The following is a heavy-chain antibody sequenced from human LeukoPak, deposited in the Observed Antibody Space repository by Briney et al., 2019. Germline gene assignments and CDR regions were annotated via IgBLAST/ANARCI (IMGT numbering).Heavy chain of an antibody. V-gene: IGHV4-34*01. CDR3: ARGPTGTTSD. CDR2: INHSGST. D-gene: IGHD1-7*01. J-gene: IGHJ4*02. CDR1: GGSFSAYY. Sequence: SSETLSLTCAVYGGSFSAYYWSWIRQPPGKGLEWIGEINHSGSTNYNPSLKSRVTISVDTSKNQFSLKLSSVTAADTAVYYCARGPTGTTSDWGQGTLVTVSS.